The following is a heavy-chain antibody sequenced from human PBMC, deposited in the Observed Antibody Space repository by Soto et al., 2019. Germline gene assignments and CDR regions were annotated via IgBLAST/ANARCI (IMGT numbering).Heavy chain of an antibody. J-gene: IGHJ4*02. CDR2: IKQDGSEK. V-gene: IGHV3-7*05. Sequence: ELQFVESGGDLVEPGGSLRLSCAGAELTCRNCWMGWVRQSPGKGPEWVANIKQDGSEKFDLDSVKGRFTISRDNAKRSLYLQVNSLRAVDTAVYYWAREKNWGQGTVVPASS. CDR3: AREKN. CDR1: ELTCRNCW.